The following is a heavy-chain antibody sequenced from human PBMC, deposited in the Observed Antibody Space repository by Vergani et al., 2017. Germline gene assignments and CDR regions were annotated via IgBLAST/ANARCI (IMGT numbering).Heavy chain of an antibody. D-gene: IGHD1-1*01. Sequence: QVQLVESGGGFVKPGGSLRLSCAASGLTFSDYYMSWIRQAPGKGLEWVSYIRSSGSTIYYAESVKGRYTISRDNAKNSLYLHMNSLRAEDTAVYYCARAARRTGFDYWGQGTLVTVSS. CDR3: ARAARRTGFDY. J-gene: IGHJ4*02. CDR2: IRSSGSTI. CDR1: GLTFSDYY. V-gene: IGHV3-11*01.